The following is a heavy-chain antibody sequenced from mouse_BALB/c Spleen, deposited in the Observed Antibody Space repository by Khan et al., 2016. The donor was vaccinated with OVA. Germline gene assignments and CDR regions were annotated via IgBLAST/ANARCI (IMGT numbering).Heavy chain of an antibody. Sequence: VKLLESGPGLAAPSQSLSITCTISGFSLTNYGVHWVRQPPGKGLEWLVVIWNDGTTTYNSALKSRLTITKDNSQSQVFLKMNSLQTNDTAIYFCARQPSEHYGIMDYWGQGTSVTVSS. CDR2: IWNDGTT. CDR3: ARQPSEHYGIMDY. J-gene: IGHJ4*01. CDR1: GFSLTNYG. D-gene: IGHD1-1*01. V-gene: IGHV2-6-1*01.